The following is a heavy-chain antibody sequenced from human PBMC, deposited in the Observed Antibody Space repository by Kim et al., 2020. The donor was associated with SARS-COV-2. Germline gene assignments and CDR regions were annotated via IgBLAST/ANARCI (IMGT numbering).Heavy chain of an antibody. Sequence: YADSVKGRFTISRDNSKNTLYLQMNSLRAEDTAVYYCARDLSRDGYNFDYWGQGTLVTVSS. D-gene: IGHD5-12*01. J-gene: IGHJ4*02. CDR3: ARDLSRDGYNFDY. V-gene: IGHV3-33*01.